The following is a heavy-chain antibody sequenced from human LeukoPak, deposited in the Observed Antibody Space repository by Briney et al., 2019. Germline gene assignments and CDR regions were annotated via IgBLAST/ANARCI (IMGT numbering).Heavy chain of an antibody. CDR3: TKEVAAAGYFDY. Sequence: GGSLRLSCAASGFTFNNYAMSWVRQAPGKGLEWVSSIGGSGGSTYYADSVKGRFTISRDNSKNTLYMQMNSLRAEDTAVYYCTKEVAAAGYFDYWGQGTLVTVSS. D-gene: IGHD6-13*01. V-gene: IGHV3-23*01. CDR1: GFTFNNYA. J-gene: IGHJ4*02. CDR2: IGGSGGST.